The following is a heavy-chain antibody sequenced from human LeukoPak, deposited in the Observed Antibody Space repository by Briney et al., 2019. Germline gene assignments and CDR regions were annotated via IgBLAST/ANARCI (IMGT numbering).Heavy chain of an antibody. CDR2: ISSSGSTI. Sequence: GGSLRLSCLTSGFTLSTNAMSWVRQAPGKGLEWVSYISSSGSTIYYADSVKGRFTISRDNAKNSLYLQMNSLRAEDTAVYYCASNRPYYYYGMDVWGQGTTVTVSS. CDR3: ASNRPYYYYGMDV. V-gene: IGHV3-11*01. J-gene: IGHJ6*02. CDR1: GFTLSTNA.